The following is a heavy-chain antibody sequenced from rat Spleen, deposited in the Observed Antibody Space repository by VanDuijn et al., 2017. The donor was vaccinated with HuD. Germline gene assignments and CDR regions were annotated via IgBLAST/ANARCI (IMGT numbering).Heavy chain of an antibody. CDR2: VWSDGDT. Sequence: QVQLKESGPGLVQPSQTLSLICTVSGFTLSRYHVHWVRQPPGKGLEWMGVVWSDGDTSYNAALKSRLSISRDTSKSQVFLKMNSLQTEDTAIYFCTRETMGVTPLIDYWGQGVMVTVSS. CDR3: TRETMGVTPLIDY. V-gene: IGHV2-32*01. D-gene: IGHD1-9*01. J-gene: IGHJ2*01. CDR1: GFTLSRYH.